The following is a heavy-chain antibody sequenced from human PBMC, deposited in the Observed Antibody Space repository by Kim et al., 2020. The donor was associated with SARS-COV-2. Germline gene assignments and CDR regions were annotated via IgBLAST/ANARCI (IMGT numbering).Heavy chain of an antibody. CDR3: ARVRGGYFDY. CDR1: GGSISSGGYY. D-gene: IGHD3-10*01. Sequence: SETLSLTCTVSGGSISSGGYYWSWIRQHPGKGLEWIGYIYYSGSTYYNPSLKSRVTISVDTSKNQFSLKLSSVTAADTAVYYCARVRGGYFDYWGQGTLVTVSS. CDR2: IYYSGST. J-gene: IGHJ4*02. V-gene: IGHV4-31*03.